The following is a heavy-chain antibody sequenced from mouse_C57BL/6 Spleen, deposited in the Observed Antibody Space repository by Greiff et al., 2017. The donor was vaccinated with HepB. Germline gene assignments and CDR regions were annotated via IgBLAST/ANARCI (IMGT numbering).Heavy chain of an antibody. CDR1: GYTFTDYY. D-gene: IGHD3-3*01. Sequence: VQLQQSGPELVQPGASVKISCKASGYTFTDYYMNWVKQSHGKSLEWIGVINPNNGGTSYNQKFKGKATLTVDKSSSTAYMELRSLTSEDSAVYYCARGGRLGHSFAYWGQGTLVTVSA. CDR2: INPNNGGT. CDR3: ARGGRLGHSFAY. J-gene: IGHJ3*01. V-gene: IGHV1-26*01.